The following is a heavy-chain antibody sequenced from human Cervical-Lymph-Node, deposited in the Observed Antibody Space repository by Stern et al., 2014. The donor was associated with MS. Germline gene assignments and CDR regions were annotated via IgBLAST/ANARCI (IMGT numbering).Heavy chain of an antibody. J-gene: IGHJ4*02. Sequence: QVQLQESGPGLVKPSGTLFLTCGVSGGSISDTNWWSWIRQTPAMGLEWIGENYHSGTANFSPTLKKRVTLSVDKYKNQVFLEPQFVAAADTAVYYCARVYSGYDWFDYWGQGTPVTVSS. V-gene: IGHV4-4*02. CDR3: ARVYSGYDWFDY. CDR2: NYHSGTA. D-gene: IGHD5-12*01. CDR1: GGSISDTNW.